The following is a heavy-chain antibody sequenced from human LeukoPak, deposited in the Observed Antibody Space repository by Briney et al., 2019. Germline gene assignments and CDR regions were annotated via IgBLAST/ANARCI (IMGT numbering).Heavy chain of an antibody. CDR1: GFTFSDFY. D-gene: IGHD5-12*01. V-gene: IGHV1-2*06. CDR3: ALATTGRYFDF. Sequence: ASVKVSCKASGFTFSDFYLHWVRQAPGQGFEWMGRINPNSGGTNYAQKFQGRVTMTSDTSISTVYMEMSSLRSDDAAVYYCALATTGRYFDFWGQGTLVAVSS. J-gene: IGHJ4*02. CDR2: INPNSGGT.